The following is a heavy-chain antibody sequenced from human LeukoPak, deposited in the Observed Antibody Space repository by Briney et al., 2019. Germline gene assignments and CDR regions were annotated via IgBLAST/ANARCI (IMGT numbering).Heavy chain of an antibody. J-gene: IGHJ6*02. CDR1: GFTFSRFW. Sequence: GGSLRLSCAASGFTFSRFWMSWVRQAPGKGLEWVANINQNGGDKYYADSVKGRFTISRDNSKNTLYLQMNSLRAEDTAVYYCARDLLEVGILYGMDVWGQGTTVTVSS. V-gene: IGHV3-7*01. D-gene: IGHD3-3*01. CDR2: INQNGGDK. CDR3: ARDLLEVGILYGMDV.